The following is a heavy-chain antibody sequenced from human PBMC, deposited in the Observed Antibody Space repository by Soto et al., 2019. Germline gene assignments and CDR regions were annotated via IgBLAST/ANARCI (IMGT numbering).Heavy chain of an antibody. CDR2: ISGSGCST. J-gene: IGHJ4*02. CDR1: GFTFSSYA. Sequence: EVQLLESGGGLVQPGGSLRLSCAASGFTFSSYAMSWVRQAPGKGLEWVSAISGSGCSTYYADSVKGRFTISKDNSKNTLYLQMNSLRAEDTAVYYCAKDPGMATIPFDYWGQGTLVTVSS. D-gene: IGHD5-12*01. CDR3: AKDPGMATIPFDY. V-gene: IGHV3-23*01.